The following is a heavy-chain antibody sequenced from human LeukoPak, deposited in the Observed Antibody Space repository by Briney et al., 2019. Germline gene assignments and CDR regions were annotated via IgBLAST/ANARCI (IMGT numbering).Heavy chain of an antibody. CDR2: IYYSGST. J-gene: IGHJ4*02. CDR3: ASGSIVGVLWG. V-gene: IGHV4-59*01. Sequence: PSETLSLTCTVSGDSISSFYWTWIRQSPGKGLEWIGYIYYSGSTNYNPSLKSRVTMSVDTSKNQFSLKLSSVTAADTAVYYCASGSIVGVLWGWGQGTLVTVSS. D-gene: IGHD1-26*01. CDR1: GDSISSFY.